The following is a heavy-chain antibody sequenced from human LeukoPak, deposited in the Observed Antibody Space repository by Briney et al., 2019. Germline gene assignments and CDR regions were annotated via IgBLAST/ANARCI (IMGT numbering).Heavy chain of an antibody. D-gene: IGHD3-10*01. J-gene: IGHJ6*02. Sequence: SVKVSCKASGGTFSSYAISWVRQAPGQGLEWMGRIIPILGIANYAQKFQGRVTITADKSTSTAYMELSSLRSEDTAVYYCARDLGSGSYYKPNYYYYYGMDVWGQGTTVTVSS. CDR3: ARDLGSGSYYKPNYYYYYGMDV. CDR2: IIPILGIA. CDR1: GGTFSSYA. V-gene: IGHV1-69*04.